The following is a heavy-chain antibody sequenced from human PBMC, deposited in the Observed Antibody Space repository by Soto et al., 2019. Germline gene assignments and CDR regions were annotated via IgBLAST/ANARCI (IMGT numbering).Heavy chain of an antibody. Sequence: QITLKESGPTLVKPTQTLTLTCTFSGFSLSTSGVGMGWIRQPPGKALEWLALIYGDDDKHYSPSLKSRLTITKDTSKNQVVLTMTNMDPVDTATYYCAHMTYYFDYWGQGTLVTVSS. CDR3: AHMTYYFDY. CDR1: GFSLSTSGVG. J-gene: IGHJ4*02. CDR2: IYGDDDK. V-gene: IGHV2-5*02.